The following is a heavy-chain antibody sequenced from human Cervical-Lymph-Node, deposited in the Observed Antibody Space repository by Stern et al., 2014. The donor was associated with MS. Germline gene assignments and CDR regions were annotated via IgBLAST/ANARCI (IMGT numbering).Heavy chain of an antibody. Sequence: VQLVESGGGLVQPGGSLRLSCAASGFTFSSYAMHWVRQAPGKGLEYVSVISSNGGSTYYASSVKGRFTISRDNSKNTLYLHMGSLRVEDMAVYYCARGVTYCGGDCYGWYFDLWGRGTLVTVSS. CDR1: GFTFSSYA. CDR3: ARGVTYCGGDCYGWYFDL. J-gene: IGHJ2*01. D-gene: IGHD2-21*02. V-gene: IGHV3-64*01. CDR2: ISSNGGST.